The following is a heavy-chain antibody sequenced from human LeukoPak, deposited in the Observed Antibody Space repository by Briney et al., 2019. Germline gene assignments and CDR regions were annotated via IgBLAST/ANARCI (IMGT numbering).Heavy chain of an antibody. CDR3: VRRQWELQYFDL. J-gene: IGHJ2*01. CDR1: GGSISSSSYY. D-gene: IGHD1-26*01. CDR2: VYYSGST. V-gene: IGHV4-39*07. Sequence: SETLSLTCTVSGGSISSSSYYWGWIRQPPGKGLEWIGSVYYSGSTYYNPSLKSRVTISVDTSKNQFSLKLNSVTAADTAVYYCVRRQWELQYFDLWGRGTLVAVSS.